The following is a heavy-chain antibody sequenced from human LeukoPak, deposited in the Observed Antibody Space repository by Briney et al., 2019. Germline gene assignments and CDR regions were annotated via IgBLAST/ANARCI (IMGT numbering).Heavy chain of an antibody. CDR3: AKDGGIFGVGD. CDR2: IKSKTDGGTT. D-gene: IGHD3-3*01. J-gene: IGHJ4*02. CDR1: GFTFSNAW. Sequence: GGSLRLSCAASGFTFSNAWMSWVRQAPGKGLEWVGRIKSKTDGGTTDYAAPVKGRFTISRDDSKNTLYLQMNSLKTEDTAVYYCAKDGGIFGVGDWGQGTLVTVSS. V-gene: IGHV3-15*01.